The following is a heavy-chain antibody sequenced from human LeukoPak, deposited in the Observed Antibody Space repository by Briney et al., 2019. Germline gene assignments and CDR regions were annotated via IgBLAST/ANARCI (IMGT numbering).Heavy chain of an antibody. D-gene: IGHD6-19*01. J-gene: IGHJ3*02. CDR1: GGSISSGGYY. Sequence: SETLSLTCRISGGSISSGGYYWSWIRQHPGKGLEWIGYIYYSGSTYYNPSLKSRVTISVDTSKNQFSLKLSSVTAADTAVYYCARCSSGWWFDIWGQGTMVTVSS. V-gene: IGHV4-31*03. CDR2: IYYSGST. CDR3: ARCSSGWWFDI.